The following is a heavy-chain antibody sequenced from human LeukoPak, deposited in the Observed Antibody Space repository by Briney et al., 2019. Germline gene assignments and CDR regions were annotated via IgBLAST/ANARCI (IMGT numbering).Heavy chain of an antibody. D-gene: IGHD1-26*01. Sequence: GGSLRLSCTASGFTFSDYYMSWIRQAPGKGLEWVSYITSSGTTIYYADSVKGRFTISRDNAKNSLYLQMNSLRPEDTAVYYCASGEWDLLGEWFFDCWGQGTLVTVSS. CDR2: ITSSGTTI. V-gene: IGHV3-11*04. CDR1: GFTFSDYY. J-gene: IGHJ4*02. CDR3: ASGEWDLLGEWFFDC.